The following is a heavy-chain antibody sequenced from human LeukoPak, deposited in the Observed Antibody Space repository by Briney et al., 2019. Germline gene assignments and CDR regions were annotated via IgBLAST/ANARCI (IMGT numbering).Heavy chain of an antibody. V-gene: IGHV1-18*01. J-gene: IGHJ4*02. CDR3: ARALVNYDILTGLSDY. D-gene: IGHD3-9*01. CDR2: ISAYNGNT. Sequence: ASVKVSCKASGYTFTSYGISWVRQAPGQGLEWMGWISAYNGNTNYAQKLQGRVTMTTDTSTSTAYMELRSLRSDDTAVYYCARALVNYDILTGLSDYWGQGTLVTVSS. CDR1: GYTFTSYG.